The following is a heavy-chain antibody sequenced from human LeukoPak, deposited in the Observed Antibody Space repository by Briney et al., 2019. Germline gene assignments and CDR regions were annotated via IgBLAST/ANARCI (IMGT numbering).Heavy chain of an antibody. CDR1: GGPISSGGYS. Sequence: SETLSLTCAVSGGPISSGGYSWSWIRQPPGKGLEWIGYIYHSGSTYYNPSLKSRVTISVDRSKNQFSLKLSSVTAADTAVYYCARLYYYGSGSLDYYFDYWGQGTLVTVSS. J-gene: IGHJ4*02. D-gene: IGHD3-10*01. CDR2: IYHSGST. CDR3: ARLYYYGSGSLDYYFDY. V-gene: IGHV4-30-2*01.